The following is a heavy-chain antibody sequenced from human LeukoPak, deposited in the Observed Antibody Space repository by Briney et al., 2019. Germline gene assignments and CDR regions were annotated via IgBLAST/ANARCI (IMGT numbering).Heavy chain of an antibody. CDR1: GYTFTGYY. Sequence: ASVKVSCKASGYTFTGYYMHWVRQAPGQGLEWMGWINLNSGDTNYAQKFQGRVTMTRDTSISTAYMELSRLRSDDTAVYYCARVRFLEWFFDAFDIWGQGTMVTVSS. CDR3: ARVRFLEWFFDAFDI. CDR2: INLNSGDT. J-gene: IGHJ3*02. D-gene: IGHD3-3*01. V-gene: IGHV1-2*02.